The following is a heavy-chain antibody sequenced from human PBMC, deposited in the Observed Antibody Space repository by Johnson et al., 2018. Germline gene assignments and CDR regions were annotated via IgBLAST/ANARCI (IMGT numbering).Heavy chain of an antibody. J-gene: IGHJ3*02. CDR2: INHRGST. CDR3: ARDLPTATAFDI. CDR1: GGSFSGYY. V-gene: IGHV4-34*01. D-gene: IGHD5-18*01. Sequence: QVQLQQWGAGLLKPSETLSLTCAVYGGSFSGYYWTWIRQPPGKGLEWIGEINHRGSTNCNPSLKSRVTISIDTSKNQFSLKLSSVTAADTALYYCARDLPTATAFDIWGQGTRVTVSS.